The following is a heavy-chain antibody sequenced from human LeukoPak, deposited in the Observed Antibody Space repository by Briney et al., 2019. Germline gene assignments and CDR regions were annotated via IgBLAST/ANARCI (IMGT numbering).Heavy chain of an antibody. CDR2: ISSSSSTI. D-gene: IGHD1-1*01. CDR1: GFTFSSYS. CDR3: AREGGDNWNDFFDY. Sequence: GGSLRLSCAASGFTFSSYSMNWVRQAPGKGLEWVSYISSSSSTIYYADSVKGRFTISRDNAKNSLYLQMNCLRAEDTAVYYCAREGGDNWNDFFDYWGQGTLVTVSS. J-gene: IGHJ4*02. V-gene: IGHV3-48*04.